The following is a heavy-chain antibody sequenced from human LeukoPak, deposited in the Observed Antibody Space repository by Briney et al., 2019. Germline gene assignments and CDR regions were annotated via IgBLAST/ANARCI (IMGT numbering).Heavy chain of an antibody. CDR2: IYYGEST. CDR3: ARRTMAIYFDY. Sequence: SETLSLTCTVSGGSISSSSYYWGWIRQPPGKGLEWIGFIYYGESTYYNPSLKSRVTISVDTSKNQFSLKLSSVTAADTAVYYCARRTMAIYFDYWGQGTLVTVSS. CDR1: GGSISSSSYY. J-gene: IGHJ4*02. V-gene: IGHV4-39*01. D-gene: IGHD5-24*01.